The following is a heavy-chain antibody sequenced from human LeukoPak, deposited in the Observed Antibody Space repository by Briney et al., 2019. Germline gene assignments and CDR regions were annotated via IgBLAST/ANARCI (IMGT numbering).Heavy chain of an antibody. V-gene: IGHV5-51*01. CDR3: ARQGNYYDSSGPVFDY. Sequence: GESLKISCKGSGYSFTSYWIGWVRQMPGKGLEWMGIIYPGDSDTRYSPSFQGQVTISADKSISTAYLQWSSLKASDTAMYYCARQGNYYDSSGPVFDYWGQGTLVTVSS. CDR1: GYSFTSYW. J-gene: IGHJ4*02. CDR2: IYPGDSDT. D-gene: IGHD3-22*01.